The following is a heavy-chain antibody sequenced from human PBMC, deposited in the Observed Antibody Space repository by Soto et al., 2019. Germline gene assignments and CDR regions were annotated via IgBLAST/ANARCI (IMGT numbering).Heavy chain of an antibody. CDR1: GYTFTSYA. J-gene: IGHJ6*02. Sequence: GASVKVSCKASGYTFTSYAMHWVRQAPGQRLEWMGWINAGNGNTKYSQKFKGRVTITRDTSASTGYMELSSLRSEDTAVYYCARGRGGHDFWSGYYRFLGYYYYGMDVWGQGTTVTVSS. CDR2: INAGNGNT. V-gene: IGHV1-3*01. CDR3: ARGRGGHDFWSGYYRFLGYYYYGMDV. D-gene: IGHD3-3*01.